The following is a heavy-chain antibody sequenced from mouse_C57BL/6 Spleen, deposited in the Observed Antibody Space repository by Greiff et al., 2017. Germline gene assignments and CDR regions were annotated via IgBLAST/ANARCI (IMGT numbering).Heavy chain of an antibody. D-gene: IGHD2-2*01. J-gene: IGHJ3*01. CDR1: GFTFSDYG. CDR3: ARGSTMVTTGFAY. Sequence: EVMLVESGGGLVKPGGSLTLSCAASGFTFSDYGMHWVRQAPEKGLEWVAYISSGSSTIYYADTVKGRFTISRDNAKNTLFLQMTSLRSEDTAMYYCARGSTMVTTGFAYWGQGTLVTVSA. CDR2: ISSGSSTI. V-gene: IGHV5-17*01.